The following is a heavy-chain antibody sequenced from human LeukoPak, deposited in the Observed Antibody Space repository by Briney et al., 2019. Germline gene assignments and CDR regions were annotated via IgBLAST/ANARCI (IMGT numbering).Heavy chain of an antibody. CDR1: GFTFSNYA. CDR3: ARDGGPLGYSLYLDY. J-gene: IGHJ4*02. CDR2: VSGSGGTT. D-gene: IGHD5-18*01. Sequence: GGSLRLSCAASGFTFSNYAMSWVRQAPEKGLEWVSAVSGSGGTTYYADSVKGRFTISRDNSKNTLYLQMNSLRAEDTAVYYCARDGGPLGYSLYLDYWGQGTLVTVSS. V-gene: IGHV3-23*01.